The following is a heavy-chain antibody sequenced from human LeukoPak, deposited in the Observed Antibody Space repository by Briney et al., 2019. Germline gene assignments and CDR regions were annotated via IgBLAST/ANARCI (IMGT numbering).Heavy chain of an antibody. J-gene: IGHJ4*02. D-gene: IGHD5-18*01. CDR3: ARAFDTALFNGGFDY. V-gene: IGHV4-39*07. Sequence: PSETLSLTCTVSGDSLSSNSYFWGWIRQSPGKGLEWIGSIDYGGDTYYNPSLKSRVTLSVDTSKNQFSLKLSSVTASDTAVYYCARAFDTALFNGGFDYWGRGALVPVSS. CDR1: GDSLSSNSYF. CDR2: IDYGGDT.